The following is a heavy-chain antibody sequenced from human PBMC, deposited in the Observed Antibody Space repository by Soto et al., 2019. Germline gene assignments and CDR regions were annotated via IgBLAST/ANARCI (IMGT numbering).Heavy chain of an antibody. CDR1: GYIFVNYG. Sequence: QVQLVQAGDEVRKPGSSVKVSCKASGYIFVNYGIAWVRQAPGQRLEWMGWISAYSGNTHYASKVQGRLTMTTDTSTSTAYMDLGSLTSDDTAVYYCAMVDNYVTPTPQDVWGQGTTVTVSS. J-gene: IGHJ6*02. CDR3: AMVDNYVTPTPQDV. CDR2: ISAYSGNT. D-gene: IGHD3-16*01. V-gene: IGHV1-18*01.